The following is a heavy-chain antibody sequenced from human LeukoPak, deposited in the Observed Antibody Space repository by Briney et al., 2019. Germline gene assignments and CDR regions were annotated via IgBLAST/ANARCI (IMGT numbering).Heavy chain of an antibody. Sequence: NPSGTLSLTCAVSGGSISSSNWWSWVRQPPGKGLEWSGGIYHNGSTNYNPSLKRRVTISVDKSKNQFSLTLSSVTAADTAVYSYARRALVAAAGTRPSADYWGQGNLVTVSS. CDR1: GGSISSSNW. V-gene: IGHV4-4*02. CDR2: IYHNGST. J-gene: IGHJ4*02. D-gene: IGHD6-13*01. CDR3: ARRALVAAAGTRPSADY.